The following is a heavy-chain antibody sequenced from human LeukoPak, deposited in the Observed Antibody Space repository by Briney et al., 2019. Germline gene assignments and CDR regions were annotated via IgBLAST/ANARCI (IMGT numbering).Heavy chain of an antibody. J-gene: IGHJ4*02. V-gene: IGHV1-2*06. CDR1: GYTFTGYY. Sequence: GASVKVSCKASGYTFTGYYMHWVRQAPGQGLEWMGRINPNSGGTNYAQKFQGRVTITADESTSTAYMELSSLRSEDTAVYYCARDEAYYYDSSGTLGYWGQGTLVTVSS. CDR2: INPNSGGT. D-gene: IGHD3-22*01. CDR3: ARDEAYYYDSSGTLGY.